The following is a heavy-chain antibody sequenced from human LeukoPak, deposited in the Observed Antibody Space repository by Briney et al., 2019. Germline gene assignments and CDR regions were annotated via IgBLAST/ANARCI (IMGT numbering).Heavy chain of an antibody. D-gene: IGHD6-19*01. CDR1: GFTFSSYG. CDR2: IRYDGSNK. V-gene: IGHV3-30*02. J-gene: IGHJ4*02. Sequence: PGGSLRLSCAASGFTFSSYGMHWVRQAPGKGLEWVAFIRYDGSNKYYADSVKGRFTISRDNSKNTLYLQMNSLRAEDTAVYYCAKESGSGWFYSDYWGQGTLVTVSS. CDR3: AKESGSGWFYSDY.